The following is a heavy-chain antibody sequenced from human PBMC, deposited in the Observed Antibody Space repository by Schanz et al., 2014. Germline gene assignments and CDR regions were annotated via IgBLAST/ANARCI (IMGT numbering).Heavy chain of an antibody. CDR2: IWYDGSGK. J-gene: IGHJ4*02. V-gene: IGHV3-33*06. CDR3: AKDPSHGGYDYYFDY. CDR1: GFIFSSYG. Sequence: QVQLVESGGGVVQPGRSLRLSCAASGFIFSSYGLHWVRQAPGKGLEWVAFIWYDGSGKYYADSVKGRFTISRDSPKNTLYLHMNSLRAEDTAVYYCAKDPSHGGYDYYFDYWGQGTLVTVSS. D-gene: IGHD5-12*01.